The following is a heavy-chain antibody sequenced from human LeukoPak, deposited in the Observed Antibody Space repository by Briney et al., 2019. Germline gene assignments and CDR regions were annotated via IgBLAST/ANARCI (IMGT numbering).Heavy chain of an antibody. V-gene: IGHV3-30-3*01. D-gene: IGHD6-13*01. J-gene: IGHJ4*02. CDR3: ARDQGRYSSSWYLDY. CDR1: GFTFSSYA. CDR2: ISYDGSNK. Sequence: GRSLRLSCAASGFTFSSYAMHWVRQAPGKGLEWVAVISYDGSNKYYADSVKGRFTISRDNSKNTLYLQMNSLRAEDTAVYYCARDQGRYSSSWYLDYWGQGTLVTVSS.